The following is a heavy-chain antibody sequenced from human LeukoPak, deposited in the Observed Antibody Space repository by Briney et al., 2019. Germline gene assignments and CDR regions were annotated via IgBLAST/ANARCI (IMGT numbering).Heavy chain of an antibody. D-gene: IGHD3-3*01. V-gene: IGHV1-2*02. CDR2: INPNSGGT. J-gene: IGHJ4*02. CDR1: GYTFTGYY. Sequence: ASVKVSCKASGYTFTGYYMHWVRQAPGQGLEWMGWINPNSGGTNYAQKFQGRVTMTRDTSISTANMELSRLRSDDTAVYYCARDQEAYYDFWSGYPQFDYWGQGTLVTVSS. CDR3: ARDQEAYYDFWSGYPQFDY.